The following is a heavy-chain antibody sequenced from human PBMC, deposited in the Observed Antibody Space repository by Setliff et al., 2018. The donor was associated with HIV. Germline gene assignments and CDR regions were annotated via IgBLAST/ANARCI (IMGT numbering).Heavy chain of an antibody. J-gene: IGHJ4*02. V-gene: IGHV1-2*06. CDR2: INPNSGGT. D-gene: IGHD5-18*01. CDR1: GYTFTAYY. Sequence: ASVKVSCKASGYTFTAYYIHWVRQAPGQGLEWMGRINPNSGGTHYAHKFQDRVTMTRDTSSSTAYMELSRLTSDDTAVYYCARDIGDTATPDYWGKGTLVTVSS. CDR3: ARDIGDTATPDY.